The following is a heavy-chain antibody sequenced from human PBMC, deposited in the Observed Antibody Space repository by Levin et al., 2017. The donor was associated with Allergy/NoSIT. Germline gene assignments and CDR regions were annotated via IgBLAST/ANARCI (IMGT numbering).Heavy chain of an antibody. CDR3: ARNYGSGSYPSWTYYYYMDV. J-gene: IGHJ6*03. V-gene: IGHV3-33*01. D-gene: IGHD3-10*01. CDR1: GFTFSSYG. Sequence: PGGSLRLSCAASGFTFSSYGMHWVRQAPGKGLEWVAVIWYDGSNKYYADSVKGRFTISRDNSKNTLYLQMNSLRAEDTAVYYCARNYGSGSYPSWTYYYYMDVWGKGTTVTVSS. CDR2: IWYDGSNK.